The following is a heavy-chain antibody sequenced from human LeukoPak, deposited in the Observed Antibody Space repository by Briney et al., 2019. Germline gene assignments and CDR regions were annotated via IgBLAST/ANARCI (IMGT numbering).Heavy chain of an antibody. Sequence: GGSLRLSCAASGFTFSSYGMHWVRQAPGKGLEWVAVISYDGSNKYYADSVKGRFAISRDNSKNTLYLQMNSLRAEDTAVYYCAKGNYGLYGMDVWGQGTTVTVSS. CDR3: AKGNYGLYGMDV. CDR1: GFTFSSYG. J-gene: IGHJ6*02. V-gene: IGHV3-30*18. D-gene: IGHD1-7*01. CDR2: ISYDGSNK.